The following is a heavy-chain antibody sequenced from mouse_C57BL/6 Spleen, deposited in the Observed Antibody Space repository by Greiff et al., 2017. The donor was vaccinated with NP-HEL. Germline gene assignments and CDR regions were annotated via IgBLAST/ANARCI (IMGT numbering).Heavy chain of an antibody. Sequence: EVKLMESGGGLVQPKGSLKLSCAASGFTFNTYAMHCVRQAPGKGLEWVAHIRSKSSNYATYYADSVKDRFTISRDDSQSMLYLQMNKLKTEDTPMYDCVRGDDGYPFFDYWGQGTTLTVS. D-gene: IGHD2-3*01. CDR2: IRSKSSNYAT. J-gene: IGHJ2*01. CDR3: VRGDDGYPFFDY. V-gene: IGHV10-3*01. CDR1: GFTFNTYA.